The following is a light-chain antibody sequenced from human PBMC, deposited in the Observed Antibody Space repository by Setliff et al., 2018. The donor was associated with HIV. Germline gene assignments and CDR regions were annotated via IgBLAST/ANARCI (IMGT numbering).Light chain of an antibody. V-gene: IGLV2-14*01. CDR2: GVS. CDR3: SSYTSSSTYV. CDR1: SSDVGGYNY. J-gene: IGLJ1*01. Sequence: QSALTQPASVSGSPGQSITISCTGTSSDVGGYNYVSWYQQHPGKAPKFMIYGVSKRPSGVSNRFSGSKSGNTASLTISGLQAEDEADYYCSSYTSSSTYVFGTGTKVTVL.